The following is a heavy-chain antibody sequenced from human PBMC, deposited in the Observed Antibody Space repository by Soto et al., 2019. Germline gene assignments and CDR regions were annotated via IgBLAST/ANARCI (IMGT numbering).Heavy chain of an antibody. D-gene: IGHD2-2*01. V-gene: IGHV3-23*01. CDR1: GFTFSSYA. CDR3: AKNGDIVVVPAPRGMDV. CDR2: ISGSGGST. Sequence: GGSLRLSCAASGFTFSSYAMSWVRQAPGKGLEWVSAISGSGGSTYYADSVKGRFTISRDNSKNTLYLQMNSLRAEDTAVYYCAKNGDIVVVPAPRGMDVWGQGTTVTVSS. J-gene: IGHJ6*02.